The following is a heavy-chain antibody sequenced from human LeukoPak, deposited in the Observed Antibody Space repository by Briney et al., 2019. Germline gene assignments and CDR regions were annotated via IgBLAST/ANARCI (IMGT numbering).Heavy chain of an antibody. CDR2: IYYSGST. V-gene: IGHV4-59*01. Sequence: SETLSLTCTVSGGSISSYYWSWIRQPPGKGLEWIGYIYYSGSTNYNPSLKSRVTISVDTSKNQFSLKLSSVTAADTAVYYCARGPWERPGYYMDVWGKGTTVTVSS. J-gene: IGHJ6*03. CDR3: ARGPWERPGYYMDV. D-gene: IGHD1-26*01. CDR1: GGSISSYY.